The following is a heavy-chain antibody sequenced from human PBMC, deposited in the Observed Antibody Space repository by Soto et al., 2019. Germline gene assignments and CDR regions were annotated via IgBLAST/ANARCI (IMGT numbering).Heavy chain of an antibody. Sequence: ASVKVSCKASGYTFTSYAMHWVRQAPGQRREWMGCINAGNGNTKYSQKFQGRVTITRDTSASTAYMELSSLRSEDTAVYYCSRWSHYYYGLDVWGQGTTVNVSS. V-gene: IGHV1-3*01. D-gene: IGHD2-15*01. J-gene: IGHJ6*02. CDR2: INAGNGNT. CDR1: GYTFTSYA. CDR3: SRWSHYYYGLDV.